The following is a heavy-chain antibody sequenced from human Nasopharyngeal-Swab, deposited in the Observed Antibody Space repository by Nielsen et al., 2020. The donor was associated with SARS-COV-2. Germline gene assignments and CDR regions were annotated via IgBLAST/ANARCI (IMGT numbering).Heavy chain of an antibody. Sequence: GSLRLSCTVSGGSISSYYWSWIRQPPGKGLEWSGYIYYSGSTNYNPSLKSRVTISVDTSKNQFSLKLSSVTAADTAVYYCASGGAPYYFDYWGQGTLVTVSS. CDR1: GGSISSYY. CDR3: ASGGAPYYFDY. D-gene: IGHD3-16*01. CDR2: IYYSGST. V-gene: IGHV4-59*08. J-gene: IGHJ4*02.